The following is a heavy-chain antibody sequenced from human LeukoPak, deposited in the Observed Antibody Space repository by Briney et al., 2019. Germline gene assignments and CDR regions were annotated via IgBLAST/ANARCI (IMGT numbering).Heavy chain of an antibody. CDR1: GGTFSTYS. CDR2: TIPIFGTA. J-gene: IGHJ1*01. CDR3: ARASSDDTRMAPPFAY. V-gene: IGHV1-69*13. Sequence: SVKVSCKASGGTFSTYSINWVRQAPGQGPEWMGGTIPIFGTAKYAQKFQGRVTITADESTRTAYMELSSLRSDDTAIYYCARASSDDTRMAPPFAYWGQGSLVTVSS. D-gene: IGHD3-9*01.